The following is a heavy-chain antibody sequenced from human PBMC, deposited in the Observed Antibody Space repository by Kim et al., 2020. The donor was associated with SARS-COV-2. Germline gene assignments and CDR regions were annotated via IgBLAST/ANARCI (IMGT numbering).Heavy chain of an antibody. J-gene: IGHJ6*02. V-gene: IGHV3-30-3*01. CDR2: ISYDGSNK. D-gene: IGHD6-6*01. Sequence: GGSLRLSCAASGFTFSSYAMHWVRQAPGKGLEWVAVISYDGSNKYYADSVKGRFTISRDNSKNTLYLQMNSLRAEDTAVYYCARDLARHRNYYYYGMDVWGQGTTVTVSS. CDR3: ARDLARHRNYYYYGMDV. CDR1: GFTFSSYA.